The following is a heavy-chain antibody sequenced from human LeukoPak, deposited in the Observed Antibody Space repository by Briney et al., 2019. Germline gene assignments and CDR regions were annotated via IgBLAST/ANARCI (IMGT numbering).Heavy chain of an antibody. CDR2: IWYDGSNK. Sequence: GGSLTLSCAASGFTFSSYGMHWVRQAPGKGLEGVAVIWYDGSNKYYADSVKGRFTISRDNSKNTLCLQMNSLRAEYTAVYYCARDATVPTLDYWGQGTLVTVSS. D-gene: IGHD4-17*01. CDR3: ARDATVPTLDY. CDR1: GFTFSSYG. V-gene: IGHV3-33*01. J-gene: IGHJ4*02.